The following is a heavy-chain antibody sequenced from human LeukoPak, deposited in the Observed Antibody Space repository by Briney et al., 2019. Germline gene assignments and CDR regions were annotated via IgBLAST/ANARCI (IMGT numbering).Heavy chain of an antibody. CDR1: GGSSSSSSYY. CDR2: IYYSGST. D-gene: IGHD3-10*01. V-gene: IGHV4-39*07. Sequence: PSETLSLTCTVSGGSSSSSSYYWGWIRQPPGKGLEWIGSIYYSGSTYYNPSLKSRVTISVDTSKNQFSLKLSSVTAADTAVYYCARGGYYGSGNDFRFDPWGQGTLVTVSS. J-gene: IGHJ5*02. CDR3: ARGGYYGSGNDFRFDP.